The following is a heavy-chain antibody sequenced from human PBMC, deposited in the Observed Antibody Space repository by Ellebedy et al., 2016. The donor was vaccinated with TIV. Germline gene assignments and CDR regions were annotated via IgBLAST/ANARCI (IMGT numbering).Heavy chain of an antibody. V-gene: IGHV4-39*02. CDR3: ASHRSGIVLVPAHYGMDV. D-gene: IGHD2-2*01. Sequence: SETLSLTXTVSGGSISGNGYYWGWIRQPPGKGLEWIGSIYYSGRTHYNPSLMSRVTISVDTSKNHFSLRLSSVTAADTAVYYCASHRSGIVLVPAHYGMDVWGHGTTVTVSS. J-gene: IGHJ6*02. CDR1: GGSISGNGYY. CDR2: IYYSGRT.